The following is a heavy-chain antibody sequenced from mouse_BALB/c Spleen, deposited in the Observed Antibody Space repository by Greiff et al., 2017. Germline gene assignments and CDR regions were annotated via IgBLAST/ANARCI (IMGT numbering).Heavy chain of an antibody. CDR1: GYTFTSYW. Sequence: QVHVKQSGAELARPGASVKLSCKASGYTFTSYWMQWVKQRPGQGLEWIGAIYPGDGDTRYTQKFKGKATLTADKSSSTAYMQLSSLASEDSAVYYCASYDGPFAYWGQGTLVTVSA. D-gene: IGHD2-3*01. CDR2: IYPGDGDT. CDR3: ASYDGPFAY. V-gene: IGHV1-87*01. J-gene: IGHJ3*01.